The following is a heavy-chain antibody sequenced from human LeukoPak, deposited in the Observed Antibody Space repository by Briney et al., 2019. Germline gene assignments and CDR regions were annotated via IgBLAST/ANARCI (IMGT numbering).Heavy chain of an antibody. CDR1: GGTFSSYA. CDR2: IIPIFGTA. D-gene: IGHD4-17*01. Sequence: GSSVKVSCKASGGTFSSYAISWVRQAPGQGLEWMGGIIPIFGTANYAQKFQDRVTITADESTSTAYMELSSLRSEDTAVYYCARGPGPDYGDYVYFDYWGQGTLVTVSS. V-gene: IGHV1-69*01. CDR3: ARGPGPDYGDYVYFDY. J-gene: IGHJ4*02.